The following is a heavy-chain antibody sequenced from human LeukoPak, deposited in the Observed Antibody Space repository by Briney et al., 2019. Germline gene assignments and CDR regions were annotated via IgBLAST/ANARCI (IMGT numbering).Heavy chain of an antibody. CDR2: TKQDGSEK. D-gene: IGHD5-12*01. Sequence: PGGSLRLSCVASGFTFSTYWMSWVRQAPGKGLEWVANTKQDGSEKHYVDSVRGRFTISRDNAKNSLYLQMNSLRAEDTAVYYCARDGGSGYAYDYWGQGTQVTVSS. CDR3: ARDGGSGYAYDY. J-gene: IGHJ4*02. CDR1: GFTFSTYW. V-gene: IGHV3-7*01.